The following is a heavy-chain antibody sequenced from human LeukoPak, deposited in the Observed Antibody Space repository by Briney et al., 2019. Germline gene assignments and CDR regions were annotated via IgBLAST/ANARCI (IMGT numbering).Heavy chain of an antibody. V-gene: IGHV5-51*01. CDR3: ARRSSGWYQDY. CDR1: GYSFTSYW. D-gene: IGHD6-19*01. J-gene: IGHJ4*02. Sequence: GESLRISCKGSGYSFTSYWIAWVRQMPGKGLEWMGIIYPGDSDTRYSPSFQGQVTISADKSTSTAYLQWSSLKASDTAMYYCARRSSGWYQDYWGQGTLVTVSS. CDR2: IYPGDSDT.